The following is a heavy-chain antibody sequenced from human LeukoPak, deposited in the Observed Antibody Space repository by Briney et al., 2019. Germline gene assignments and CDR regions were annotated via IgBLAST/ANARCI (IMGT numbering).Heavy chain of an antibody. CDR2: IYYSGST. CDR3: ARAPSDIVVVPAAPPRYYYYGMDV. V-gene: IGHV4-59*01. D-gene: IGHD2-2*01. Sequence: SETLSLTCTVSGDSISSYYWSWLRQPPGKGLEGIGYIYYSGSTNYNPSLKSRVTISVDTSKNQSSLKLSSVTAADTAVYYCARAPSDIVVVPAAPPRYYYYGMDVWSKRTTVTASS. CDR1: GDSISSYY. J-gene: IGHJ6*04.